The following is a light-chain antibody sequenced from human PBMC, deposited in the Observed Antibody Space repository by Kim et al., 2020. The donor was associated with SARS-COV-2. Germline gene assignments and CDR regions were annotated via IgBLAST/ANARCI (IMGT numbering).Light chain of an antibody. Sequence: FVGDRVTITCRARQSISSYLNWYQQKPGKAPKLLIYAASSLQSGVPSRFSGSGSGTDFTLTISSLQPEEFATYYCQQSYSTPELTFGGGTKVDIK. CDR3: QQSYSTPELT. CDR2: AAS. CDR1: QSISSY. V-gene: IGKV1-39*01. J-gene: IGKJ4*01.